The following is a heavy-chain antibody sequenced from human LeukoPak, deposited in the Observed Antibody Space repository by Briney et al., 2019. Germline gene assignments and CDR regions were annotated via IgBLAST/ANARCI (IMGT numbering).Heavy chain of an antibody. CDR1: GFTFSNAW. D-gene: IGHD5-18*01. CDR2: ISGSGGST. V-gene: IGHV3-23*01. Sequence: GESLRLSCAASGFTFSNAWMSWVRQAPGKGLEWVSAISGSGGSTYYADSVKGRFTISRDNSKNTLYLQMNSLRAEDTAVYYCAKLMGWSDTALVFDYWGQGTLVTVSS. J-gene: IGHJ4*02. CDR3: AKLMGWSDTALVFDY.